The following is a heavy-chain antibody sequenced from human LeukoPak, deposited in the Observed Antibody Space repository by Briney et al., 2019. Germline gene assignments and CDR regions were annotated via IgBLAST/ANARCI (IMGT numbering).Heavy chain of an antibody. CDR2: IYYSGST. J-gene: IGHJ4*02. CDR1: GGSISSSSYY. CDR3: ARGNDY. Sequence: SETLSLTCTVSGGSISSSSYYWGWIRQPPGKGLEWIGSIYYSGSTYYNPSLKSRVTISVDTSTNQVSLKLSSVTAADTAVYYCARGNDYWGQGTLVTVSS. V-gene: IGHV4-39*07.